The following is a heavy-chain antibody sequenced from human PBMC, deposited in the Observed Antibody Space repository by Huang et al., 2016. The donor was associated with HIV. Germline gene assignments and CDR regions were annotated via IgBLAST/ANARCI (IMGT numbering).Heavy chain of an antibody. CDR2: IYFTWST. V-gene: IGHV4-39*01. CDR3: ARHPVNDHGDYRTFFDY. CDR1: GASISSNNHY. Sequence: QLRLQESGPGLVKPSETLSLTCIVSGASISSNNHYWSWIRQPPGKGLEWIGTIYFTWSTYRDPSLASRFTISADTSKNQFSLRLSSVTAADTAMYYCARHPVNDHGDYRTFFDYWGQGTLVTVSS. J-gene: IGHJ4*02. D-gene: IGHD4-17*01.